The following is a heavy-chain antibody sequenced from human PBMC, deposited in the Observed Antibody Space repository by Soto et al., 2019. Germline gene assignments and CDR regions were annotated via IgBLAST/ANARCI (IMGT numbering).Heavy chain of an antibody. D-gene: IGHD2-15*01. CDR3: ARELCSGGSCQSLGACDI. CDR1: GYTFTSYG. J-gene: IGHJ3*02. Sequence: QVQLVQSGAEVKKPGASVKVSCKASGYTFTSYGISWVRQAPGQGLEWMGWISAYNGNTNYAQKLQGRVTMTTATSTSTAYMEMRSLRSDDTAVYYCARELCSGGSCQSLGACDIWGQGTMVTVSS. CDR2: ISAYNGNT. V-gene: IGHV1-18*01.